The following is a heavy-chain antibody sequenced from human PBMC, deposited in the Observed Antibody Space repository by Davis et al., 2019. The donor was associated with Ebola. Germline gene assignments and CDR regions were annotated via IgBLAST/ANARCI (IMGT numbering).Heavy chain of an antibody. CDR1: GGSFSGYY. D-gene: IGHD2-15*01. CDR3: ARQHTHYYYYGMDV. Sequence: SEMSLTCAVYGGSFSGYYWSWIRQPPGKGLEWIGEINHSGSTNYNPSLKSRVTISVDTSKNQFSLKLSSVTAADTAVYYCARQHTHYYYYGMDVWGQGTTVTVSS. J-gene: IGHJ6*02. CDR2: INHSGST. V-gene: IGHV4-34*01.